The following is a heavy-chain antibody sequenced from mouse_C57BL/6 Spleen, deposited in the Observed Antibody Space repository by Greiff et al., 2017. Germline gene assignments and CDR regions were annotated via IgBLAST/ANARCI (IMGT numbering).Heavy chain of an antibody. Sequence: VQLQQSGAELVRPGASVTLSCKASGYTFTDYEMHWVKQTPVHGLEWIGAIDPETGGTAYNQKFKGKAILTADKSSSTAYMELRSLTSEDSAVYYCTRLAYSNPIAMDYWGQGTSVTVSS. CDR3: TRLAYSNPIAMDY. CDR1: GYTFTDYE. CDR2: IDPETGGT. V-gene: IGHV1-15*01. D-gene: IGHD2-5*01. J-gene: IGHJ4*01.